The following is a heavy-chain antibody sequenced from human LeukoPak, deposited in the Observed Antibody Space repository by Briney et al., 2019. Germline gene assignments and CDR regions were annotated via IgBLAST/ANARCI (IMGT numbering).Heavy chain of an antibody. Sequence: PGGSLRLSCAASGFTFSRNSMNWVRQAPGKGLEWVSSISSSSSYIYYADSVKGRFTISRDNAKSSLYLEMNSLRAEDTAVYYCARDGGHQSLNGNWFDPWGQGTLVTVSS. CDR3: ARDGGHQSLNGNWFDP. CDR2: ISSSSSYI. D-gene: IGHD3-16*01. CDR1: GFTFSRNS. V-gene: IGHV3-21*01. J-gene: IGHJ5*02.